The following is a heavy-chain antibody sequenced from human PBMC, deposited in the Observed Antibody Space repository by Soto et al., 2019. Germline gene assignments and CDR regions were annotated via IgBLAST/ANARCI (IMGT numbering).Heavy chain of an antibody. CDR2: INPNSGGT. V-gene: IGHV1-2*04. CDR1: GYTFTGYY. CDR3: ARDSQTGIAAAGTSYGMDV. D-gene: IGHD6-13*01. J-gene: IGHJ6*02. Sequence: ASVKVSCKASGYTFTGYYMQWVRQAPGQGLEWMGWINPNSGGTNYAQKFQGWVTMTRDTSISTAYMELSRLRSDDTAVYYCARDSQTGIAAAGTSYGMDVWGQGTTVTVSS.